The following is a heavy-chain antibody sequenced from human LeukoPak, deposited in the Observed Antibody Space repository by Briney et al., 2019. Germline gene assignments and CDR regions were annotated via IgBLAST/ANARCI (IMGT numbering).Heavy chain of an antibody. J-gene: IGHJ4*02. V-gene: IGHV1-69*13. Sequence: ASVKVSCKSSGGTFGSYSITWVRQAPGQGLEWMGGIVPFFGTTDYAQNFQGRLTITADESTNTAYMELSSLRFEDTAVYYCARVDTAMRFDYWGQGTLVTVSS. CDR3: ARVDTAMRFDY. CDR1: GGTFGSYS. CDR2: IVPFFGTT. D-gene: IGHD5-18*01.